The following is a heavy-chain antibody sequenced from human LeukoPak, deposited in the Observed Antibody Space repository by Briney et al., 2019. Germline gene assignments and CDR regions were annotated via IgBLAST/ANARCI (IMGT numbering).Heavy chain of an antibody. CDR2: INQDGSEK. CDR3: ARGHTILTH. D-gene: IGHD5-24*01. V-gene: IGHV3-7*02. J-gene: IGHJ4*02. Sequence: PGGSLRLSCAASGFTFISYWMSWVRQAPGKGLEWVANINQDGSEKYSVDSVKGRFTISRDNAKNSLYLQMNRLRAEDTAVYYCARGHTILTHWGQGTLVTVSS. CDR1: GFTFISYW.